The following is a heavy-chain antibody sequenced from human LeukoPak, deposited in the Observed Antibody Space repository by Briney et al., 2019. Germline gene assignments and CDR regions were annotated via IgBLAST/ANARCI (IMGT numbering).Heavy chain of an antibody. Sequence: GASVKVSCKASGYTFTSYGISWVRQAPGQGLEWMGWISAYNGNTNYAQKLQGRVTVTTDTSTSTAYMELRSLRSDDTAVYYCAREWVTNYYYGMDVWGQGTTVTVSS. V-gene: IGHV1-18*01. D-gene: IGHD3-10*01. J-gene: IGHJ6*02. CDR3: AREWVTNYYYGMDV. CDR2: ISAYNGNT. CDR1: GYTFTSYG.